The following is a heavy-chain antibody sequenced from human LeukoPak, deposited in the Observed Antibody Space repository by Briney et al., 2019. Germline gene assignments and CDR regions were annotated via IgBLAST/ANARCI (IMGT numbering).Heavy chain of an antibody. CDR3: ARTVVGATTPAIRWFDY. D-gene: IGHD1-26*01. V-gene: IGHV3-7*03. Sequence: GGSLRLSCAATGFTFRSYWMSWARQAPGKGLEWVANIKQDGSEKYYVDSVKGRFTISRDNAKNSLYLQMNSLRAEDTAVYYRARTVVGATTPAIRWFDYWGQGTLVTVSS. J-gene: IGHJ4*02. CDR1: GFTFRSYW. CDR2: IKQDGSEK.